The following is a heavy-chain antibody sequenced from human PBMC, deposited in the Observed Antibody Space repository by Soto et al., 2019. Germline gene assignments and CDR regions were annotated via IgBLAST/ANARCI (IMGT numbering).Heavy chain of an antibody. J-gene: IGHJ4*02. V-gene: IGHV1-3*01. D-gene: IGHD3-16*01. CDR2: INAGNGNT. CDR1: GYTFTSYA. CDR3: AIDWSAAGPHLGDY. Sequence: GASVKVSCKASGYTFTSYAMHWVRQAPGQRLEWMGWINAGNGNTKYSQKFQGRVTITRDTSASTAYMELSSLRSEDTAVYYCAIDWSAAGPHLGDYWGQGTLVPVSS.